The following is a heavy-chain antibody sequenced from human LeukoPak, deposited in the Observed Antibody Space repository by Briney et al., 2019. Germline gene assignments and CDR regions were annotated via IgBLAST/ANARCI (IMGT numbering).Heavy chain of an antibody. J-gene: IGHJ4*02. CDR3: ASLRGYSYGYDY. Sequence: ASVKVSCKASGYTFTDNYLHWVRQAPGQGLEWMGWIDIKSGGTNYAQKFQGRVTVTRDTSISTAYMELSRLRSDDTAVYYCASLRGYSYGYDYWGQGTLVTVSS. CDR1: GYTFTDNY. CDR2: IDIKSGGT. V-gene: IGHV1-2*02. D-gene: IGHD5-18*01.